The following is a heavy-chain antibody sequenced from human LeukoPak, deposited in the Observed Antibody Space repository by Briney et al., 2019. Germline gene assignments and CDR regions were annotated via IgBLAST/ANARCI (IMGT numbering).Heavy chain of an antibody. CDR2: IYYSGST. V-gene: IGHV4-59*12. Sequence: SETLSLTCTVSGGSISSYFWSWIRQPPGKGLEWIGYIYYSGSTNYNPSLKSRVTMSVDTSKNQFSLKLSSVTAADTAVYYCARGAVRGVIDFDYWGQGTLVSVS. D-gene: IGHD3-10*01. CDR3: ARGAVRGVIDFDY. CDR1: GGSISSYF. J-gene: IGHJ4*02.